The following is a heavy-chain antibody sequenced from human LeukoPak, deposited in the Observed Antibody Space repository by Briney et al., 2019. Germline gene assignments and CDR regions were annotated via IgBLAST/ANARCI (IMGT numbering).Heavy chain of an antibody. V-gene: IGHV3-30*02. CDR3: ARDGGYTYGYYMDV. J-gene: IGHJ6*03. D-gene: IGHD5-18*01. CDR2: IRYDGSNK. Sequence: GGSLRLSCAASGFTFSSYGMHWVRQAPGKGLEWVAFIRYDGSNKYYADSVKGRFTISRDNSKNTLYLQMNSLRAEDTAVYYCARDGGYTYGYYMDVWGKGTTVTVSS. CDR1: GFTFSSYG.